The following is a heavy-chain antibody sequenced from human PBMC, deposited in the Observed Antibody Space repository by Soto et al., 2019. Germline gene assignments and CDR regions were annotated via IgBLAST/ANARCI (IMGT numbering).Heavy chain of an antibody. CDR1: GFTFSDYY. D-gene: IGHD3-22*01. V-gene: IGHV3-11*01. CDR3: ARDLGYYDSSGYFDY. Sequence: GGSLRLSCAASGFTFSDYYMSWIRQAPGKGLEWVSYISSSDSIYYADSVKGRFTISRDNAKNSLYLQMNSLRAEDTAVYYCARDLGYYDSSGYFDYWGQGTLVTVSS. J-gene: IGHJ4*02. CDR2: ISSSDSI.